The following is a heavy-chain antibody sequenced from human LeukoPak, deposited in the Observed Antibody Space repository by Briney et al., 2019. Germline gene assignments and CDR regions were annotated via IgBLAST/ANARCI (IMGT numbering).Heavy chain of an antibody. V-gene: IGHV4-59*01. D-gene: IGHD6-6*01. CDR3: ARDDVRPPGAFDI. J-gene: IGHJ3*02. CDR1: GGSISSYY. CDR2: IYYSGST. Sequence: SETLSLTCTVSGGSISSYYWSWIRQPPGKGLEWIGYIYYSGSTNYNPSLKSRVTISVDTSKNQFSLKLSSVTAADTAVYYCARDDVRPPGAFDIWGQGTMVTVSS.